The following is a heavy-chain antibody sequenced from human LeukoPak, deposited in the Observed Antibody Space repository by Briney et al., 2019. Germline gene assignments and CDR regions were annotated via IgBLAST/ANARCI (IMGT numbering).Heavy chain of an antibody. CDR2: IKYDGSAT. J-gene: IGHJ4*02. CDR1: GFTFSNYW. V-gene: IGHV3-74*01. D-gene: IGHD3-3*01. CDR3: VSGSLQSGYNFDY. Sequence: GGSLRLSCAASGFTFSNYWMHWIRQVPGKGLVWVSHIKYDGSATNYADSVKGRFTISRDNAKNTLYLQMNSLRAEDTAVYYCVSGSLQSGYNFDYWGQRALVTVSS.